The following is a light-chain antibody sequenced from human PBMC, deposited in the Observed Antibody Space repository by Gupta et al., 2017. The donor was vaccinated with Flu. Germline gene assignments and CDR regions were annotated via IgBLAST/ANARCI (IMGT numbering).Light chain of an antibody. Sequence: DIVMTQSPDSLAVSLGERATINCKSSQSVLYNSNNKNYLAWYQQKPGRPPKLLLYWASTRESGVPDRFSGSGSGTDFTLTISSLQAEDVAVYYCQQYYTTPRTFGQWTKVEIK. CDR2: WAS. V-gene: IGKV4-1*01. CDR1: QSVLYNSNNKNY. J-gene: IGKJ1*01. CDR3: QQYYTTPRT.